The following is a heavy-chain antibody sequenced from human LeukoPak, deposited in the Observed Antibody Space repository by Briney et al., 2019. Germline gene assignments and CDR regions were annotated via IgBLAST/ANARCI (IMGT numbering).Heavy chain of an antibody. CDR3: ARLIVFYAFDI. Sequence: GGSLRLSCAASGFTFSSYEMNWVRQAPGKGLEWVSYISSSGSTIYYADSVKGRFTISRDNAKNSLYLQMNSLRAEDTAVYYCARLIVFYAFDIWGQGTMVTVSS. CDR2: ISSSGSTI. V-gene: IGHV3-48*03. CDR1: GFTFSSYE. J-gene: IGHJ3*02. D-gene: IGHD2/OR15-2a*01.